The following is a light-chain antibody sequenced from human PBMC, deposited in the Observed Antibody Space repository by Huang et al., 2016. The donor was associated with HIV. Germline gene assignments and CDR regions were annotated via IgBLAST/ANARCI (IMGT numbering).Light chain of an antibody. Sequence: IVLTQSPATLSLSLGERATLSCRATHSVSKYLAWYQQKPGQAPRLLIYDGSKRATGIPARFSGSGSGTDFTLTISSLEPEDSAVYYCQQRSIWPPLTFGGGTKVEIK. CDR1: HSVSKY. J-gene: IGKJ4*01. CDR3: QQRSIWPPLT. V-gene: IGKV3-11*01. CDR2: DGS.